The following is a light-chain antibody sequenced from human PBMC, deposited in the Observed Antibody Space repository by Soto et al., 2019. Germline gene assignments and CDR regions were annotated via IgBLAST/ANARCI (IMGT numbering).Light chain of an antibody. Sequence: DIQMTPSPSSLSASVGDRVTITCQASQHINNFLNWYQQKPGKAPKLLIYDASDLETGVPSRFSGRGSGTDFTFTISSLQPEDIATYYCQQYYDLPRTFGQGTKLEI. CDR3: QQYYDLPRT. CDR2: DAS. CDR1: QHINNF. J-gene: IGKJ2*01. V-gene: IGKV1-33*01.